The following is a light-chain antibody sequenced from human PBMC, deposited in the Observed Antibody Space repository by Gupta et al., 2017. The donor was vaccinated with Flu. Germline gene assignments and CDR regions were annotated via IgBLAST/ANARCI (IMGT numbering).Light chain of an antibody. V-gene: IGKV1-5*03. Sequence: RATIAFLASQKIASLLAWYQQKPGKATRLLLYLASALNSGVPSWFGSSGSGTEFTLTISSLQPDDSATYVCQQYTHGLVFGQGTEVE. CDR1: QKIASL. J-gene: IGKJ1*01. CDR3: QQYTHGLV. CDR2: LAS.